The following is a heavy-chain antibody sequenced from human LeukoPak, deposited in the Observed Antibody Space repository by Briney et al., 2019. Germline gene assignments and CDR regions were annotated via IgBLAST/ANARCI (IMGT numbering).Heavy chain of an antibody. CDR3: GRDPNGDYIGAFDM. J-gene: IGHJ3*02. Sequence: GGSLRLSCAASGFTFSSYAMSWVRQAPGKGLEWVSAISGSGGSTYYADSVKGRFTISRDNSKNTLYLQMNSLRAEDTAVYYCGRDPNGDYIGAFDMWGPGTMVTVSS. D-gene: IGHD4-17*01. CDR1: GFTFSSYA. V-gene: IGHV3-23*01. CDR2: ISGSGGST.